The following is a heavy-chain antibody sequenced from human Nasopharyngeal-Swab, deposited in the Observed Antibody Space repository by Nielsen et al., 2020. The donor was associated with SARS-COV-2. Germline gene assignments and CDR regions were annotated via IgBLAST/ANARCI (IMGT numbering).Heavy chain of an antibody. J-gene: IGHJ6*02. CDR1: GFTFSSYA. CDR3: AKDLRSSSRGGMDV. CDR2: ISGSGGST. Sequence: GGSLRLSCAASGFTFSSYAKSWVRQAPGKGLEWVSAISGSGGSTYYADSVKGRFAISRDNSKNTLYLQMNSLRAEDTAVYYCAKDLRSSSRGGMDVWGQGTTVTVSS. V-gene: IGHV3-23*01. D-gene: IGHD6-13*01.